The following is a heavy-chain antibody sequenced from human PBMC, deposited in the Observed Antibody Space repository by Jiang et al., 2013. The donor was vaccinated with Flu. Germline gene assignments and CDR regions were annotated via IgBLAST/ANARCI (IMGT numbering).Heavy chain of an antibody. J-gene: IGHJ3*02. D-gene: IGHD3-22*01. CDR3: ARDLSYDSSGYYLFDAFDI. Sequence: GAEVKKPGSSVKVSCKASGGTFSSYAISWVRQAPGQGLEWMGGIIPIFGTANYAQKFQGRVTITADESTSTAYMELSSLRSEDTAVYYCARDLSYDSSGYYLFDAFDIWGQGTMVTVSS. CDR2: IIPIFGTA. CDR1: GGTFSSYA. V-gene: IGHV1-69*01.